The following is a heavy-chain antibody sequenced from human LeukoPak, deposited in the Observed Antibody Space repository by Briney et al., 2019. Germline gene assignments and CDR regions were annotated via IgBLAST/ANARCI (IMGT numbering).Heavy chain of an antibody. Sequence: SETLSLTCSVSGGSISSSAYHWGWIRQPPGKGLDWIGSIHNSGSTNYNPSLKSRVTISVDTSKNQFSLKLSSVTAADTAVYYCARDGLAAATLHWCFDLWGRGTLVTVSS. CDR2: IHNSGST. CDR1: GGSISSSAYH. V-gene: IGHV4-39*07. J-gene: IGHJ2*01. D-gene: IGHD2-15*01. CDR3: ARDGLAAATLHWCFDL.